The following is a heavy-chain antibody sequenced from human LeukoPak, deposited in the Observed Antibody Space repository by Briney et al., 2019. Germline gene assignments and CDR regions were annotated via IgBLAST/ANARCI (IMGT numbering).Heavy chain of an antibody. CDR2: ITYDGSNK. CDR3: AREESSLVLGGLGY. CDR1: GFTFSSYA. Sequence: TGGSLRLSCAASGFTFSSYAMHWVRHAPGKGLEWVAVITYDGSNKYYADSVKGRFTNSRDNSKNTLYLQMNSLRAEDTAVYYCAREESSLVLGGLGYWGEGNLVSVSS. D-gene: IGHD6-13*01. V-gene: IGHV3-30*04. J-gene: IGHJ4*02.